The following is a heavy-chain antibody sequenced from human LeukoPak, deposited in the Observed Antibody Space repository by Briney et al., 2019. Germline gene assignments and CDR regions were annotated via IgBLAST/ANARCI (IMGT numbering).Heavy chain of an antibody. D-gene: IGHD3-9*01. V-gene: IGHV3-7*03. CDR3: ARGPYYDILTGYTH. CDR1: GFTFSSYW. J-gene: IGHJ4*02. CDR2: IKQDGSEK. Sequence: GGSLRLSCAASGFTFSSYWMSWVRQAPGKGLEWVANIKQDGSEKDYVDSVKGRFTVSRDNTKISLYLQMNSPRAEDTAVYYCARGPYYDILTGYTHWGQGTLVTVSP.